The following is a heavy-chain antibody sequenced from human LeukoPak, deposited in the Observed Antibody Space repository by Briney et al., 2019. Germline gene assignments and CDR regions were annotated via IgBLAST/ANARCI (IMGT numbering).Heavy chain of an antibody. Sequence: SGGSLRLSCAASGFTFNNYAMSWVRQAPGKGLEWVSVISGSGGSTYYADSVKGRFTISRDNSKNTLYLQMNSLRAEETAVYYCAKDRGVIVPAGMATWGQGTLVTVS. J-gene: IGHJ5*02. V-gene: IGHV3-23*01. CDR1: GFTFNNYA. D-gene: IGHD2-2*01. CDR2: ISGSGGST. CDR3: AKDRGVIVPAGMAT.